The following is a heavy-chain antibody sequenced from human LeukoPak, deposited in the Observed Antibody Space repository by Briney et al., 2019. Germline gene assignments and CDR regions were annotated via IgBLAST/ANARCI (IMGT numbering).Heavy chain of an antibody. CDR1: GGTFSSYA. J-gene: IGHJ4*02. CDR2: IIPILGIA. V-gene: IGHV1-69*04. CDR3: ARDRIGSSSGNY. D-gene: IGHD6-6*01. Sequence: VASVKVSCKASGGTFSSYAISWVRQAPGQVLEWMGRIIPILGIANYAQKFQGRVTITADKSTSTAYMELSSLRSEDTAVYYCARDRIGSSSGNYWGQGTLVTVSS.